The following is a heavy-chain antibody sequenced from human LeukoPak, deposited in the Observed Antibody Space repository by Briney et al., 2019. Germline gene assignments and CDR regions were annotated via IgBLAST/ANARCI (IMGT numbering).Heavy chain of an antibody. V-gene: IGHV3-23*01. CDR3: AKDIWTTHYFDY. Sequence: GGTLRLSCAASGFTFSSYGMSWVRQAPGKGLEWVSAISGSGGSTYYADSVKGRFTISRDNSKNTLYLQMNSLRAEDTAVYYCAKDIWTTHYFDYWGQGTLVTVSS. D-gene: IGHD3/OR15-3a*01. CDR1: GFTFSSYG. J-gene: IGHJ4*02. CDR2: ISGSGGST.